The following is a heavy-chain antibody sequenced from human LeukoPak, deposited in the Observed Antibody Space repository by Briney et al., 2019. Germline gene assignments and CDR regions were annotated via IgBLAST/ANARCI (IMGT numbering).Heavy chain of an antibody. CDR3: AREADDGVYYFDY. D-gene: IGHD5-24*01. Sequence: PGGSLRLSCAASGFTFSTFWMTWLRQAPGKGLEWVANIKQDGNTKYYMDSVEGRFTISRDNPNNLLYLQINSLRAEDTAVYYCAREADDGVYYFDYWGQGTLVTVSS. V-gene: IGHV3-7*01. CDR2: IKQDGNTK. J-gene: IGHJ4*02. CDR1: GFTFSTFW.